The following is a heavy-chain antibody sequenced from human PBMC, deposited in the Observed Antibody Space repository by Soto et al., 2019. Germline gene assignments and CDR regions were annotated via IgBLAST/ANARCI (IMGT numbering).Heavy chain of an antibody. Sequence: QVQLVESGGGVVQPGGSLRLSCAASGFTFSSYGMHWVRQAPGKGLEWVAVIWYDGSNKYYADSVKGRFTISRDNSKNTLDLQMNSLRVEDTAVYYCARGRFGGAAGGMDVWGQGTTVTVSS. CDR2: IWYDGSNK. D-gene: IGHD3-16*01. J-gene: IGHJ6*02. CDR3: ARGRFGGAAGGMDV. CDR1: GFTFSSYG. V-gene: IGHV3-33*01.